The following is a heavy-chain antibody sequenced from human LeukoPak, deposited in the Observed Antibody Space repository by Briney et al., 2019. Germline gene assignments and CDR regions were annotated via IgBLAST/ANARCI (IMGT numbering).Heavy chain of an antibody. D-gene: IGHD6-19*01. CDR2: IHPSDGVT. V-gene: IGHV1-46*01. CDR1: GYTFTSHC. Sequence: ASVKVSCKASGYTFTSHCIHWVRQAPGQGLEWMGLIHPSDGVTTYAQNFQGRVTVTRDTSTSTVYMELSSLRSEDTAVYYCARDSIGSSGWTGLGYWGKGTTVTVSS. CDR3: ARDSIGSSGWTGLGY. J-gene: IGHJ6*04.